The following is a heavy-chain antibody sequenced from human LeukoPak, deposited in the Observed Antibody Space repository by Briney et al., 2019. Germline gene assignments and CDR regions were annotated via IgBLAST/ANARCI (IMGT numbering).Heavy chain of an antibody. D-gene: IGHD3/OR15-3a*01. CDR1: GFTFSTYS. Sequence: GGSLRLSCAASGFTFSTYSMTWVRQAPGKGLEWVSSISSDSNYIYYADSLKGRFTISRDNAKNSLYLQMISLRAEDTAVYYCARVAFGLYVMDVWGQGTTVTVSS. V-gene: IGHV3-21*01. CDR2: ISSDSNYI. J-gene: IGHJ6*02. CDR3: ARVAFGLYVMDV.